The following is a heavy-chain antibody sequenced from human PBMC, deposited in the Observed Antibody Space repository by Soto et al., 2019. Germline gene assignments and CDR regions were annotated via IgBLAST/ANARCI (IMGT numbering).Heavy chain of an antibody. CDR1: GGSFSGYY. Sequence: PSETLSLTCAVYGGSFSGYYWSWIRQPPGKGLEWIGEINHSGSTNYNPSLKSRVTISVDTSKNQFSLKLSSVTAADTAVYYCARGRISYYYGSGSYYIPLLDYWGQGTLVTVSS. CDR2: INHSGST. J-gene: IGHJ4*02. CDR3: ARGRISYYYGSGSYYIPLLDY. V-gene: IGHV4-34*01. D-gene: IGHD3-10*01.